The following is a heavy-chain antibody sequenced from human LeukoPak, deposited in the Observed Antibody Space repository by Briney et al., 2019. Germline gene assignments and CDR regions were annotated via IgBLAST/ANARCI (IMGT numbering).Heavy chain of an antibody. CDR3: ARTWFGELLGYVFDY. V-gene: IGHV1-18*04. J-gene: IGHJ4*02. CDR2: IGAYNGNT. Sequence: ASVKVSCKASGYTFTSYGISWVRQAPGQGLEWMGWIGAYNGNTNYAQKLQGRVTMTTDTSTSTAYMELRSLRSDDTAVYYCARTWFGELLGYVFDYWGQGTLVTVSS. CDR1: GYTFTSYG. D-gene: IGHD3-10*01.